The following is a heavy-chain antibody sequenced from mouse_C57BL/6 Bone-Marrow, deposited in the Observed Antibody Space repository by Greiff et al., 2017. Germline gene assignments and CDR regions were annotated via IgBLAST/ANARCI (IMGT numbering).Heavy chain of an antibody. CDR1: GYTFTSYC. V-gene: IGHV1-52*01. J-gene: IGHJ3*01. CDR3: ARWDDYDGAWFAY. Sequence: QVQLKQSGAELVRPGSSVKLSCTASGYTFTSYCMHWVQQRPIQGLEWIGNIDPSDSATHYNQKFKDQARLTVDKSSSTAYMQLSRLTSEDSVVYYCARWDDYDGAWFAYWGQGTLVTVSA. D-gene: IGHD2-4*01. CDR2: IDPSDSAT.